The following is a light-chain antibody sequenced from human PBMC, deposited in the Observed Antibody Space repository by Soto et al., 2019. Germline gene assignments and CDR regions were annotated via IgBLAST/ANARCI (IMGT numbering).Light chain of an antibody. CDR2: EVT. V-gene: IGLV2-11*01. CDR1: SSDVGGYNY. Sequence: QSALTQPRSVSGSPGQSVTISCTGTSSDVGGYNYVSWYQQHPGKAPKLLIYEVTNRPSGVPDRFSGSRSGNTASLTISGLQAEDDADYYCSSFTTSDTWVLGGGTKLTVL. J-gene: IGLJ3*02. CDR3: SSFTTSDTWV.